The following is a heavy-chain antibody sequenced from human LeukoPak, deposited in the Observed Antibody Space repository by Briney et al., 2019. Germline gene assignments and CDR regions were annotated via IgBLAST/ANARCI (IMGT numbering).Heavy chain of an antibody. CDR3: AKDSGIVGDNWFDP. Sequence: GGSLRLSCAASGFTVSSNYMSWVRQAPGKGLEWVSVIYSGGSTYYADSVKGRFTISRDNSKNTLYLQMNSLGAEDTAVYYCAKDSGIVGDNWFDPWGQGTLVTVSS. CDR2: IYSGGST. CDR1: GFTVSSNY. J-gene: IGHJ5*02. D-gene: IGHD1-26*01. V-gene: IGHV3-53*01.